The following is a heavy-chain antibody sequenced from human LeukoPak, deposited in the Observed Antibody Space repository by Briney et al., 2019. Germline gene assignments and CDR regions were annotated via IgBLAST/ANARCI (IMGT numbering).Heavy chain of an antibody. D-gene: IGHD3-10*02. CDR1: GFTFSSYR. CDR3: AELGITMIGGV. CDR2: IYSGGTT. J-gene: IGHJ6*04. V-gene: IGHV3-66*01. Sequence: GGSLRLSCAASGFTFSSYRMNWVRQAPGKGLEWVSVIYSGGTTHYADSVKGRFTISRDNSKNTLYLQMNSLRAEDTAVYYCAELGITMIGGVWGKGTTVTISS.